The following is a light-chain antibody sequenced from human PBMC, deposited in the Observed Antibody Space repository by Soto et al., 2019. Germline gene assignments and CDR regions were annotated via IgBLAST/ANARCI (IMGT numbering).Light chain of an antibody. CDR3: QTWSTDIRV. V-gene: IGLV4-69*01. Sequence: QPVLPQPPSASASLGASVKLTCTLSSGHNSYAIAWHQQQPEKGPRYLMKLNSDGSHSKGDGIPDRFSGSSSGAERYLTISNLQSEDEADYYCQTWSTDIRVFGGGTKLTVL. CDR2: LNSDGSH. J-gene: IGLJ3*02. CDR1: SGHNSYA.